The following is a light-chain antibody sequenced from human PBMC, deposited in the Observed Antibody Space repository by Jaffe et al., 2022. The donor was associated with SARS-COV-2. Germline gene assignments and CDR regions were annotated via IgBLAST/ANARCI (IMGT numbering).Light chain of an antibody. J-gene: IGKJ1*01. V-gene: IGKV1-39*01. CDR2: GAS. Sequence: DIQMTQSPSSLLASVGDRVTISCRASRHVSSSVNWFQQKPGKAPEALIFGASTLHSGVPARFSGSGYGTDFTLTIVSLQPEDFAHYYCQHTYSTPWTFGQGTKVEV. CDR1: RHVSSS. CDR3: QHTYSTPWT.